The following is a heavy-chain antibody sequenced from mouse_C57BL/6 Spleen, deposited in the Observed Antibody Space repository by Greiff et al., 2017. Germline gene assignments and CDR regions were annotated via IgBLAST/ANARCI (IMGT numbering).Heavy chain of an antibody. V-gene: IGHV1-80*01. Sequence: VQLQQSGAELVKPGASVKISCKASGYAFSSYWMNWVKQRPGKGLEWIGQIYPGDGDTNYNGKFKGKGTLTADKSSSTAYMQLSSLTSEDSAVYFCAREVTTVVEDYWGQGTTLTVSS. CDR3: AREVTTVVEDY. CDR1: GYAFSSYW. CDR2: IYPGDGDT. J-gene: IGHJ2*01. D-gene: IGHD1-1*01.